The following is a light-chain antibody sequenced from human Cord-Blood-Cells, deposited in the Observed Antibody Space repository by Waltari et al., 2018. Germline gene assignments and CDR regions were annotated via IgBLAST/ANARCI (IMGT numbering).Light chain of an antibody. V-gene: IGLV2-8*01. CDR2: EVN. J-gene: IGLJ3*02. Sequence: QSALTQPPSASGSPGQSVTISCTGTSSDVGGYNYVSWYQQPPGKAPKLMIYEVNKRPSGLPDRFSRSKSGNTASLTVSGLQAEDEADYYCSSYAGSNNLFGGGTKLTVL. CDR1: SSDVGGYNY. CDR3: SSYAGSNNL.